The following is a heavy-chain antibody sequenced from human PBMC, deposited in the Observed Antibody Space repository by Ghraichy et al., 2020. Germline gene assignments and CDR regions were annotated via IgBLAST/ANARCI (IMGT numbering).Heavy chain of an antibody. J-gene: IGHJ3*02. Sequence: SETLSLTCTVSGGSVSSSTYYWGWIRQPPGRVLDWIGTIRYGGSTYYNPSLKSRVTISVDTSQNQFSLKLIPVTAADTSVYYCARHSDSGNYEIAFHIWGQGTMVTVSS. D-gene: IGHD4-11*01. CDR1: GGSVSSSTYY. V-gene: IGHV4-39*01. CDR2: IRYGGST. CDR3: ARHSDSGNYEIAFHI.